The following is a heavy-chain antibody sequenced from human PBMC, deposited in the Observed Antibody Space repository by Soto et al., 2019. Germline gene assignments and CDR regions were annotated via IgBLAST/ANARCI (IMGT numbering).Heavy chain of an antibody. CDR2: INSDGTFT. CDR1: GFTFSSYW. J-gene: IGHJ6*02. Sequence: VGSLRLSCAGSGFTFSSYWMHWVRQGPGKGLEWVSRINSDGTFTNYADSVKGRFTISRDNTEKILFLQMNSLTADDTAVYYCARGHGGISDYGMDVRGQGAAVTVSS. V-gene: IGHV3-74*01. D-gene: IGHD1-20*01. CDR3: ARGHGGISDYGMDV.